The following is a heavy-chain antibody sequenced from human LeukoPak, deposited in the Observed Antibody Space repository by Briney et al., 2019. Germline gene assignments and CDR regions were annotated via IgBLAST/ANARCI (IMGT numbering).Heavy chain of an antibody. CDR3: AKDPDSSSWFLYFDY. J-gene: IGHJ4*02. V-gene: IGHV3-66*01. D-gene: IGHD6-13*01. CDR1: GFTVSGNY. Sequence: GGSLRLSCAASGFTVSGNYMSWVRQAPGKGLEWVSIIYSGGNTYYADSVKGRFTISRDNSKNTLYLQMNSLRGEDTAVYYCAKDPDSSSWFLYFDYWGQGTLVTVSS. CDR2: IYSGGNT.